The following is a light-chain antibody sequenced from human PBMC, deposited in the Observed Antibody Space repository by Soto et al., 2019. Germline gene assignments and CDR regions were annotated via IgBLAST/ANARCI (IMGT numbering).Light chain of an antibody. CDR3: CSYAGTYTYV. CDR1: SSDVGGYNY. Sequence: QSALTQPRSVSGSPGQSVTISCTGTSSDVGGYNYGSWYQQHPGKAPKLMIYDVSKRPSGVPDRFSGSKSGNTASLTISGLQAEDEADYSCCSYAGTYTYVFGTGTKVTVL. CDR2: DVS. J-gene: IGLJ1*01. V-gene: IGLV2-11*01.